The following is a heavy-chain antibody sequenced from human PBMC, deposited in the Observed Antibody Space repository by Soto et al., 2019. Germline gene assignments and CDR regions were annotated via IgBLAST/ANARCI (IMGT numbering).Heavy chain of an antibody. D-gene: IGHD3-3*01. CDR1: GGSISSYY. V-gene: IGHV4-59*01. CDR3: ARGDYDVWYWFDP. Sequence: SETLSLTCTVSGGSISSYYWSWIRQPPGKGLEWIGYIYYSGSTDYNPSLKSRVTISVDTSKNQFSLKLSSVTAADTAVYYCARGDYDVWYWFDPWGQGTLVTVSS. J-gene: IGHJ5*02. CDR2: IYYSGST.